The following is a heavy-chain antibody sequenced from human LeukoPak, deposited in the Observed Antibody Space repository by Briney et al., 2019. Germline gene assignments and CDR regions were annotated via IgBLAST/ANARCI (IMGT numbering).Heavy chain of an antibody. CDR2: SYYSGST. V-gene: IGHV4-39*01. CDR3: ARHLLGYCSGGNCYYFAF. Sequence: SETLSLTCTVSGGSISSTTYYWGWIPQPPGKGLEWIGSSYYSGSTYYNPSLKSRVTISVDTSKNQFSMKLSSVTAADTAVYYCARHLLGYCSGGNCYYFAFWGQGTLVAVSS. CDR1: GGSISSTTYY. D-gene: IGHD2-15*01. J-gene: IGHJ4*02.